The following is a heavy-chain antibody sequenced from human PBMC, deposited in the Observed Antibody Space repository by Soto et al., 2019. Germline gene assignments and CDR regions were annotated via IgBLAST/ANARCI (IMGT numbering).Heavy chain of an antibody. Sequence: EVQLLESGGGLVRPGGSLRLSCAASGFTFSSYAMSWVRQAPGKGLEWVSAISGSGGSTYYADSVKGRFTISRDNSKNTLYLQMNSLRAEDTAVYYCAKDLIYYYDSSGYPLFDYWGQGTLVTVSS. CDR3: AKDLIYYYDSSGYPLFDY. CDR2: ISGSGGST. J-gene: IGHJ4*02. V-gene: IGHV3-23*01. CDR1: GFTFSSYA. D-gene: IGHD3-22*01.